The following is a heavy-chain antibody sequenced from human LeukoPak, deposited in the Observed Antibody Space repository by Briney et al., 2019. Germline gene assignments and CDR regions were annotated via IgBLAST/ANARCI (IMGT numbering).Heavy chain of an antibody. Sequence: SETLSLTCTVSGGSISNYYWSWIRQAPGKGLEWIGYISTSGSTNYNPSLKSRVSISLDTSKNRFSLNLNFVTAADTAVYYCASPRSGYRYTFDYWGQGALVTVSS. J-gene: IGHJ4*02. V-gene: IGHV4-4*09. CDR1: GGSISNYY. CDR2: ISTSGST. CDR3: ASPRSGYRYTFDY. D-gene: IGHD3-22*01.